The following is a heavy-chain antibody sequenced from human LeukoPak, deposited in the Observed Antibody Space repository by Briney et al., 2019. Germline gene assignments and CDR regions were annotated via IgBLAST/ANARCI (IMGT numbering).Heavy chain of an antibody. CDR1: GFTFSSYG. J-gene: IGHJ4*02. CDR3: ARGAPSGSFDY. D-gene: IGHD1-26*01. Sequence: GRSLRLSCAASGFTFSSYGMHWVRQAPGKGLEWVAVIWYDGSNKYYADSVKGRFTIFRDNSKNTLYLQMNSLRAEDTAVYYCARGAPSGSFDYWGQGTLVTVSS. CDR2: IWYDGSNK. V-gene: IGHV3-33*01.